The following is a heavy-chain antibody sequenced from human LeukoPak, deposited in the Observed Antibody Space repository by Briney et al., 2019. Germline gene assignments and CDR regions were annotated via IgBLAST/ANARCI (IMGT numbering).Heavy chain of an antibody. CDR2: VSGSSGTI. J-gene: IGHJ3*01. CDR1: GFTFSSFS. CDR3: ARDTSYAFDF. Sequence: GGSLRLSCAASGFTFSSFSMNWVRQVPGKGLEWVSYVSGSSGTISYADSVKGRFTISRDNAKNSLYLEMNSLRAEDTAVYYCARDTSYAFDFWGQGTMVTVSS. V-gene: IGHV3-48*04.